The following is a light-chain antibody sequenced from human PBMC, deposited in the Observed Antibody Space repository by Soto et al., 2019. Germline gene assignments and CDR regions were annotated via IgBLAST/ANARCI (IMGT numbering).Light chain of an antibody. J-gene: IGKJ1*01. Sequence: EIVLTQSPGTLSLSPGERATLSCRASQSVSSSYLAWYQQKPGQAPRLLIYGASSRATGIPYRFSGSGSGTDFTLTISRLEPEDFAVYYCQQYGSLPPWTFGQGTKVDIK. V-gene: IGKV3-20*01. CDR1: QSVSSSY. CDR3: QQYGSLPPWT. CDR2: GAS.